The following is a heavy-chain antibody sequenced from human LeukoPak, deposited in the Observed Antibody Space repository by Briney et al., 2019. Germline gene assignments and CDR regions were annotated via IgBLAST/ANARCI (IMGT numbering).Heavy chain of an antibody. CDR1: GGTFSSYA. J-gene: IGHJ5*02. D-gene: IGHD2-2*01. V-gene: IGHV1-69*06. CDR3: ARDNCSSTSCHNWFDP. Sequence: GASVKVSCKASGGTFSSYAISWVRQAPGQGLEWMGGIIPIFGTANYAQKFQGGVTITADKSTSTAYMELSRLRSDDTAVYYCARDNCSSTSCHNWFDPWGQGTLVTVSS. CDR2: IIPIFGTA.